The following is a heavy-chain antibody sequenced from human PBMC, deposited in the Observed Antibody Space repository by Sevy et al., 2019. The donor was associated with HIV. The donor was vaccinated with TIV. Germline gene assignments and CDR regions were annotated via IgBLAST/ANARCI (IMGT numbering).Heavy chain of an antibody. CDR2: LSYDDSDE. J-gene: IGHJ4*02. Sequence: GGSLRLSCVASGFIFSTSPMHWVRQAPGKGLEWVAILSYDDSDENYADSVKGRFTISRDNSKNTLYLQMNSLRTEDTAVYYCAKDDLGSIDYWGQGTLVTVSS. CDR3: AKDDLGSIDY. D-gene: IGHD3-10*01. V-gene: IGHV3-30-3*02. CDR1: GFIFSTSP.